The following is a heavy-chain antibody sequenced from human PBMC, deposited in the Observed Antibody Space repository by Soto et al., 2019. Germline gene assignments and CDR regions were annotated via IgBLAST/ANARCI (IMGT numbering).Heavy chain of an antibody. Sequence: ASVKVSCKASGYTFNSYGISWVRQAPGQGLEWMEWISAYNGNTNYAQKLQGRVTMTTDTSTSTAYMELRSLRSDDTAVYYCARGGSITIFGVVIIGINDYWGQGTLVTVSS. CDR2: ISAYNGNT. CDR1: GYTFNSYG. CDR3: ARGGSITIFGVVIIGINDY. V-gene: IGHV1-18*01. J-gene: IGHJ4*02. D-gene: IGHD3-3*01.